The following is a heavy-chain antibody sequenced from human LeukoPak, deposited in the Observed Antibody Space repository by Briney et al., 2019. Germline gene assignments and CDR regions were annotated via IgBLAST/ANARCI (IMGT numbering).Heavy chain of an antibody. D-gene: IGHD6-19*01. V-gene: IGHV1-69*13. Sequence: ASVKVSCKASGYTFTTHDINWVRQAPGQGLEWMGGIIPVFGTANYAQKFQGRVTITADESTSTAYMELSSLRSEDTAVYYCARDHSSGLYYFDYWGQGTLVTVSS. CDR1: GYTFTTHD. CDR3: ARDHSSGLYYFDY. CDR2: IIPVFGTA. J-gene: IGHJ4*02.